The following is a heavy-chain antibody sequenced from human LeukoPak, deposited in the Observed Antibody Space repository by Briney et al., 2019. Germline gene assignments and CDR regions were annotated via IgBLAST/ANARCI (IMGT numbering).Heavy chain of an antibody. D-gene: IGHD2/OR15-2a*01. CDR2: IRNDGSIK. Sequence: GGSLRLSCAASGFTFSNSVMHWVRQTPGKGLEWVTFIRNDGSIKYYADSVKSRFTISTDNSKNTLYLQINTLRAEDTAVYYCSRIGAYFDYWGQGGMVTVS. J-gene: IGHJ4*02. CDR3: SRIGAYFDY. V-gene: IGHV3-30*02. CDR1: GFTFSNSV.